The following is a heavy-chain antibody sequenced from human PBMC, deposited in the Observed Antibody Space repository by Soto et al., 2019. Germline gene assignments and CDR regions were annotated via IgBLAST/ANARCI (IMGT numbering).Heavy chain of an antibody. CDR3: ARVPDY. J-gene: IGHJ4*02. Sequence: SETLSLTCAVSNGSVSSVNFSWSWIRQPPGKGLEWIGYMYHSGSTYYNPSLKIRVTISIDRSKNQFSLKLSSVTAADTAMYYCARVPDYWGQGILVTVSS. CDR1: NGSVSSVNFS. V-gene: IGHV4-30-2*01. CDR2: MYHSGST.